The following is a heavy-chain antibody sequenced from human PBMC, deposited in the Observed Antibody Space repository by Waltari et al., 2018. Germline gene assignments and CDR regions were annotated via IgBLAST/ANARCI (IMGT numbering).Heavy chain of an antibody. J-gene: IGHJ2*01. V-gene: IGHV4-39*01. CDR2: IYYSGST. D-gene: IGHD2-8*01. CDR1: GGSISSSSYY. Sequence: QLQLQESGPGLVKPSETLSLTCTVSGGSISSSSYYWGWVRQPPGKGLEWIGSIYYSGSTYYNPSRKSRVTISVDTSKNQFSLKLSSVTAADTAVYYCARHPAMTIMLWYFDLWGRGTLVTVSS. CDR3: ARHPAMTIMLWYFDL.